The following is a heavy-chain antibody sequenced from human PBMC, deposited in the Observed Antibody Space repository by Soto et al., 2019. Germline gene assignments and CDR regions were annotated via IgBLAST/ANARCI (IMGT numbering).Heavy chain of an antibody. CDR3: ASRVPGHSGSSES. V-gene: IGHV1-69*12. Sequence: QVQLVQSGAEVKKPGSSVKVSCKASGGTFSSYAISWVRQAPGQGLEWMGGIIPIFGTANYAQKFQGRVTITADESTRTAYMELSSLTSEDTAVYYCASRVPGHSGSSESWGQGTLVTVSS. D-gene: IGHD1-26*01. J-gene: IGHJ4*02. CDR1: GGTFSSYA. CDR2: IIPIFGTA.